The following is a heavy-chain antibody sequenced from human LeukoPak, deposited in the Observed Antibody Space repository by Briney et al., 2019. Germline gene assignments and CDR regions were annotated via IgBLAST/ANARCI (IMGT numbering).Heavy chain of an antibody. Sequence: SETLSLTCTVSGGSISSYYWSWIRQPPGKGLEWIGYIYYTGSTNSNPSLKSRVTISVDTSKNQFSLKLSSVTAADTAVYYCARVSWFPGTSYYYMDVWGKGTTVTVSS. V-gene: IGHV4-59*01. CDR2: IYYTGST. CDR3: ARVSWFPGTSYYYMDV. D-gene: IGHD1-1*01. J-gene: IGHJ6*03. CDR1: GGSISSYY.